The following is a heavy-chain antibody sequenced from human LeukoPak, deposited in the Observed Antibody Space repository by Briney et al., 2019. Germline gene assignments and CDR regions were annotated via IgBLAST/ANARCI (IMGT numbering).Heavy chain of an antibody. CDR2: IYYSGST. CDR3: ARVGGSSGLQYWDYYYYGMDV. CDR1: GGSISSGDYY. J-gene: IGHJ6*02. D-gene: IGHD4-11*01. V-gene: IGHV4-30-4*01. Sequence: SETLSLTCTVSGGSISSGDYYWSWIRQPPGKGLEWIGYIYYSGSTYYNPSLKSRVTLSVDTSKNQFSLKLSSVTAADTAVYYCARVGGSSGLQYWDYYYYGMDVWGQGTTVTVSS.